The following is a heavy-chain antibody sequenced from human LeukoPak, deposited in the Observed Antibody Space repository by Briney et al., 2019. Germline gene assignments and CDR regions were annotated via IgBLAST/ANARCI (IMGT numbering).Heavy chain of an antibody. J-gene: IGHJ1*01. CDR2: IIPIFGTA. Sequence: GASVTVPRKASGGTFISYAISWVRQTPGHALEWMGGIIPIFGTANYAQKFQGRVTITAHESTSTAYMELSSLRSEDTAVYYCADAPYRAFQHWGQGTLVTVSS. V-gene: IGHV1-69*13. CDR3: ADAPYRAFQH. D-gene: IGHD1-26*01. CDR1: GGTFISYA.